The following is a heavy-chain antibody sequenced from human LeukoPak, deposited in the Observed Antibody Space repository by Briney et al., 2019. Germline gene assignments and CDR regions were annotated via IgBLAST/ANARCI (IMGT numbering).Heavy chain of an antibody. J-gene: IGHJ4*02. CDR1: GFTFSSYS. D-gene: IGHD6-13*01. CDR2: ISSSSSYI. CDR3: ARSPTGYSSSWYDY. Sequence: PGGSLRLSCAASGFTFSSYSMNWVRQAPGKGLEWVSSISSSSSYIYYADSVKGRFTISRDNAKNSLYLQMNSLRAEDTAVYYCARSPTGYSSSWYDYWGQGTLVTVSS. V-gene: IGHV3-21*01.